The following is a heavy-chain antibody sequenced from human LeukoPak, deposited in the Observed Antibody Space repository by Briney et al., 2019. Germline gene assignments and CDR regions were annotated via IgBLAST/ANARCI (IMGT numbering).Heavy chain of an antibody. CDR3: ARAGTQTYFFDY. CDR2: IYTSGST. D-gene: IGHD1-14*01. J-gene: IGHJ4*02. V-gene: IGHV4-4*07. Sequence: SETLSLTCTVSGGSISSYYWTWIRQPAGKGLEWIGRIYTSGSTNFNPSLKSRVTISLDTSKNQFSLKLSSVTAADTAVYYCARAGTQTYFFDYWGQGTLVTVSS. CDR1: GGSISSYY.